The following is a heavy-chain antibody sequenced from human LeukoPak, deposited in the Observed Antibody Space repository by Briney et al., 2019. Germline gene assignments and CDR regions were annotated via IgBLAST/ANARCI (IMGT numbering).Heavy chain of an antibody. Sequence: GGSLRLSCTASGFTFGDYAMSWVRQAPGKGLEWVSVIYSAGNTYYADSVKGRFTISRHNSENTLYLQMNSLRVEDTAVYYCARGGTPGYSSGRIDYWGQGTLVTVSS. CDR3: ARGGTPGYSSGRIDY. CDR1: GFTFGDYA. D-gene: IGHD6-19*01. CDR2: IYSAGNT. V-gene: IGHV3-53*04. J-gene: IGHJ4*02.